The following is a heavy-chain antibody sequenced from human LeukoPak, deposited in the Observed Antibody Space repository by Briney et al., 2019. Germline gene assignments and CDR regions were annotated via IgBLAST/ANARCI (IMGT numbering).Heavy chain of an antibody. CDR1: GGSISSSSYY. CDR3: ASSVGATGGYYFDY. V-gene: IGHV4-39*01. CDR2: IYYSGST. J-gene: IGHJ4*02. D-gene: IGHD1-26*01. Sequence: PSETLSLTCTVSGGSISSSSYYWGWIRQPPGKGLEWIGSIYYSGSTYYNPSLKRRVTISVDTSKNQFSLKLSSVTAADTAVYYCASSVGATGGYYFDYWGQGTLVTVSS.